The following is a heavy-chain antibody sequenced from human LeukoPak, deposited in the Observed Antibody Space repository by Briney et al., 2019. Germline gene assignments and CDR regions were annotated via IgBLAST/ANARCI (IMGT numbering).Heavy chain of an antibody. Sequence: PSETLTLTCAVYGGSFSGYYWSWIRQPPGKGLEWIGEINHSGSTNYNPSLKSRVTISVDTSKNQFSLKLSSVTAADTAVYYCARGQVGSSAPHRWFDPWGQGTLVTVSS. J-gene: IGHJ5*02. V-gene: IGHV4-34*01. CDR1: GGSFSGYY. CDR2: INHSGST. CDR3: ARGQVGSSAPHRWFDP. D-gene: IGHD6-19*01.